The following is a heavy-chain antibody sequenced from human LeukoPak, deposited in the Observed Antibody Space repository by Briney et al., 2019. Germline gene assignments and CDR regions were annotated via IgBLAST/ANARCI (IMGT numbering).Heavy chain of an antibody. J-gene: IGHJ4*02. Sequence: GGSLRLSCAASGLTFSSYGMRWVRQAPCKGLEWVAFIRYDGSNKYYADSVKGRFTISRDNSKNTLYLQMNSLRAEDTAVYYCAKEPGLKFPSPAATLTVVKTYFDYWGQGTLVTVSS. CDR3: AKEPGLKFPSPAATLTVVKTYFDY. CDR1: GLTFSSYG. D-gene: IGHD2-2*01. V-gene: IGHV3-30*02. CDR2: IRYDGSNK.